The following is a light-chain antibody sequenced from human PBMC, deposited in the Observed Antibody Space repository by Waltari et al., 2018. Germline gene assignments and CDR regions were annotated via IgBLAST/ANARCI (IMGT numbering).Light chain of an antibody. V-gene: IGKV4-1*01. CDR1: QSLLYSSSNENY. CDR3: QQYYTTPLT. J-gene: IGKJ4*01. Sequence: DIVMTQSPDSLAVSLGDRATINCKCSQSLLYSSSNENYLAWYQHKPGQPPKLLIYWASNRKTGVPDRFSGSGSGTDFILTISSLQAEDVAVYYCQQYYTTPLTFGGGTKVVI. CDR2: WAS.